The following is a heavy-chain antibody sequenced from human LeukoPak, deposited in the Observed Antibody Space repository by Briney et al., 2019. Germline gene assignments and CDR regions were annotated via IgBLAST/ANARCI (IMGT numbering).Heavy chain of an antibody. CDR1: GFTFSSYG. CDR2: IWYDGSNK. V-gene: IGHV3-33*01. Sequence: GRSLRLSCAASGFTFSSYGMHWVRQALGKRLEWVAVIWYDGSNKYYADSVKGRFTISRDNSKNTLYLQMNSLRAEDTAVYYCARDTSSSGEFDYWGQGTLVTVSS. J-gene: IGHJ4*02. CDR3: ARDTSSSGEFDY. D-gene: IGHD6-6*01.